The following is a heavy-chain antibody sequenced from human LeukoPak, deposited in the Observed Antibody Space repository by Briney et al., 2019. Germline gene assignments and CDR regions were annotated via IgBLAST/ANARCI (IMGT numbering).Heavy chain of an antibody. J-gene: IGHJ3*02. V-gene: IGHV1-2*02. CDR1: GYTFTGYY. Sequence: GASVKVSCKASGYTFTGYYMHWVRQAPGQGLEWMGWIHPNSGGTNYAQKFQGRVTMTRDTSISTAYMELSRLRSDDTAVYYCARDNPGYSSGWYVAFDIWGQGTMVTVSS. CDR3: ARDNPGYSSGWYVAFDI. CDR2: IHPNSGGT. D-gene: IGHD6-19*01.